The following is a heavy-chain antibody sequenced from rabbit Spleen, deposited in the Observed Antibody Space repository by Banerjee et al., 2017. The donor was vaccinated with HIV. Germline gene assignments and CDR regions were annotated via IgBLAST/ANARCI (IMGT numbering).Heavy chain of an antibody. J-gene: IGHJ4*01. CDR1: GFSFSDRDV. V-gene: IGHV1S45*01. CDR2: IYGGGSGRT. D-gene: IGHD2-1*01. Sequence: QEQLEESGGGLVKPEGSLTLTCKASGFSFSDRDVMCWVRQAPGKGLEWIACIYGGGSGRTYYANWAKGRFTISKTSSTTVTLQMTSLTAADTATYFCARGSAAMTMVITGYYLGLWGQGTLVTVS. CDR3: ARGSAAMTMVITGYYLGL.